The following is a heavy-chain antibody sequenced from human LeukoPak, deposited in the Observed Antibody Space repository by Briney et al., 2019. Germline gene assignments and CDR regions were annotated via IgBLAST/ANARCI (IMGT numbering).Heavy chain of an antibody. V-gene: IGHV4-59*11. D-gene: IGHD3-9*01. CDR3: ARDHPVADWAADI. Sequence: PSETLSLTCSVSGGSISSHSWSWIRQAPGKGLEWIGYIDHRGSINYNPSLKSRVTISADPSKNQFSLKLTSVTAADTAIYYCARDHPVADWAADIWGRGTMVTVSS. CDR1: GGSISSHS. CDR2: IDHRGSI. J-gene: IGHJ3*02.